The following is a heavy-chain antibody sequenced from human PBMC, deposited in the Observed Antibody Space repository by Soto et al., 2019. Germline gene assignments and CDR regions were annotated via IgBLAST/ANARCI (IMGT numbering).Heavy chain of an antibody. CDR2: ISAYNGNT. J-gene: IGHJ4*02. V-gene: IGHV1-18*01. D-gene: IGHD2-2*01. CDR3: ARDAVVPAHRMGFDY. CDR1: GYTFTSYG. Sequence: EASVKVSCKASGYTFTSYGISWVRQAPGQGLEWMGWISAYNGNTNYAQKLQGRVTMTTDTSTSTAYMELRSLRSDDTAVYYCARDAVVPAHRMGFDYWGQGTLVTVSS.